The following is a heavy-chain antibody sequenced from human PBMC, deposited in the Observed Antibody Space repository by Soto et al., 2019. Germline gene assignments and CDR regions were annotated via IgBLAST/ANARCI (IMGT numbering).Heavy chain of an antibody. CDR1: GGSITSGAYY. D-gene: IGHD3-22*01. Sequence: PSETLSLTCTVSGGSITSGAYYWSWIRQHPGKGLEWIGYIYYSGTTYYRPSLRSRLTISLDTSKNQFSLKLTSVTAADTAVYYCARYYYDTGGDYHDYHYAMDVWGQGTKVTVSS. CDR2: IYYSGTT. CDR3: ARYYYDTGGDYHDYHYAMDV. V-gene: IGHV4-31*03. J-gene: IGHJ6*02.